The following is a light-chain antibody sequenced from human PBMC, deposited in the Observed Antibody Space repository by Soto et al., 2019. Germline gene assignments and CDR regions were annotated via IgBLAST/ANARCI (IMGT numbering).Light chain of an antibody. J-gene: IGKJ4*01. CDR1: QSVGSY. CDR2: DAS. CDR3: QQRSNWPLT. V-gene: IGKV3-11*01. Sequence: EIVLTQSPATLSLSPGERATLSCRASQSVGSYLAWYQQKPGQAPRLLIYDASSRATGIPARFSGSGSGTDFTLTISSLEPEEFAVYYCQQRSNWPLTFGGGTKVDIK.